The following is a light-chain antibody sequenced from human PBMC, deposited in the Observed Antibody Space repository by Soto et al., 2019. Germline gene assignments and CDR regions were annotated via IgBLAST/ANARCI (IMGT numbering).Light chain of an antibody. Sequence: EIVLTQSPGTLSLSPGERATLSCRASQSVSSSYLAWYQQKPGQAPRLLLYGASSRATGIPDRFSGSGSGTDFTLTISRLEPEDFAVYYCQQYESSLGLTFGGGTKVEIK. CDR1: QSVSSSY. CDR3: QQYESSLGLT. CDR2: GAS. V-gene: IGKV3-20*01. J-gene: IGKJ4*01.